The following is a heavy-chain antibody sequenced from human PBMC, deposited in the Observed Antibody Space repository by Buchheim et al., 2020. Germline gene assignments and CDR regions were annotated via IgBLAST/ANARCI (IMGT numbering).Heavy chain of an antibody. CDR2: ISYDGSNK. J-gene: IGHJ4*02. V-gene: IGHV3-30*18. CDR1: GFTFSSYG. Sequence: QVQLVESGGGVVQPGRSLRLSCAASGFTFSSYGMHWVRQAPGKGLEWVAVISYDGSNKYYADSVKGRFTISRDNSKNTPYLQMNSLRAEDTAVYYCAKGQPYYDFWSGYFDYWGQGTL. D-gene: IGHD3-3*01. CDR3: AKGQPYYDFWSGYFDY.